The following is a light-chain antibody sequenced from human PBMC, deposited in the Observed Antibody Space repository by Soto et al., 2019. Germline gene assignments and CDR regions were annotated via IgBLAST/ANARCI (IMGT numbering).Light chain of an antibody. Sequence: ALQMTQSPSSLSASVGDRVTITCRASQDISTEVGWYQQKPGKAPKLLIYGATTLQSGVPSRFRGSGYGTDFTLTISGLQPEDFATYYCLKDYNYPQTFGQGTQVEVK. V-gene: IGKV1-6*01. CDR1: QDISTE. CDR2: GAT. J-gene: IGKJ1*01. CDR3: LKDYNYPQT.